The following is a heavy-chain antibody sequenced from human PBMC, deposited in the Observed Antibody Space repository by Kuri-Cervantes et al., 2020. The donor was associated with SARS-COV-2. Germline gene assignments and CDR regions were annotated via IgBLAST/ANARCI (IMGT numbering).Heavy chain of an antibody. CDR3: ARDAERADDFGSGYKNWFDP. J-gene: IGHJ5*02. D-gene: IGHD3-3*01. CDR1: GGSISSYY. V-gene: IGHV4-59*01. Sequence: SETLSLTCTVSGGSISSYYWGWIRQPTGKGLEWIGYIYYSGSTNYNPSLKSRVTISVDTSKNQSSLKLSSVTAADTAVYYCARDAERADDFGSGYKNWFDPWGQGTLVTVSS. CDR2: IYYSGST.